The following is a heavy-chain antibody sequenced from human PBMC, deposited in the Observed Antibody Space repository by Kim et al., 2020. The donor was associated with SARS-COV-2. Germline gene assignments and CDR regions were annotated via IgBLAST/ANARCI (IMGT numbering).Heavy chain of an antibody. CDR1: GFTFDDYA. CDR3: AKDIVGYSSRAFDY. D-gene: IGHD6-13*01. Sequence: GGSLRLSCAASGFTFDDYAMHWVRQAPGKGLEWVSGISWNSGSIGYADSVKGRFTISRDNAKNSLYLQMNSLRAEDTALYYCAKDIVGYSSRAFDYCGQGTLVTVSS. V-gene: IGHV3-9*01. CDR2: ISWNSGSI. J-gene: IGHJ4*02.